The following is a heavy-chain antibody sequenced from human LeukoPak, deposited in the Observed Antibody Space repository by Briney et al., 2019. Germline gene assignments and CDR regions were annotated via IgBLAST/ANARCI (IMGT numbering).Heavy chain of an antibody. CDR1: GGTFSSYA. CDR3: ARGGSGYDLLDY. J-gene: IGHJ4*02. Sequence: SVKVSCKASGGTFSSYAISSVRQAPGQGLEWMGRIIPIFGTANYAQKFQGRVTITTDESTSTAYMELSSLRSEDTAVYYCARGGSGYDLLDYWGQGTLVTVSS. CDR2: IIPIFGTA. V-gene: IGHV1-69*05. D-gene: IGHD5-12*01.